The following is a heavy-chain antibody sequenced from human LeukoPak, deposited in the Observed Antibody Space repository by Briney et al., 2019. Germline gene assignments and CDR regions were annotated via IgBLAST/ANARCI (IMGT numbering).Heavy chain of an antibody. CDR2: IYYSGST. J-gene: IGHJ5*02. D-gene: IGHD3-3*01. V-gene: IGHV4-31*03. CDR1: GGSISSGGYY. Sequence: PSETLSLTCTVSGGSISSGGYYWSWIRQHPGKGLEWIGYIYYSGSTYYNPSLKSRVTISVDTSKNQLSLKLSSVTAADTAVYYCARGMYYDFWSGYYSSNWFDPWGQGTLVTVSS. CDR3: ARGMYYDFWSGYYSSNWFDP.